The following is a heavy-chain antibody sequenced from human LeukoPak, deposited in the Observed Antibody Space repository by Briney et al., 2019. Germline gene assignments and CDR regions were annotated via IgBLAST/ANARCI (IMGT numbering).Heavy chain of an antibody. D-gene: IGHD1-26*01. CDR3: ARDLGAIWFYFDY. CDR2: IWYDGSNK. CDR1: GITFSSYA. J-gene: IGHJ4*02. V-gene: IGHV3-33*08. Sequence: GGSLRLSCAASGITFSSYAMSWVRQAPGKGLEWVAVIWYDGSNKYYADSVKGRFTISRDNSKNTLYLQMNSLRAEDTAVYYCARDLGAIWFYFDYWGQGTLVTVSS.